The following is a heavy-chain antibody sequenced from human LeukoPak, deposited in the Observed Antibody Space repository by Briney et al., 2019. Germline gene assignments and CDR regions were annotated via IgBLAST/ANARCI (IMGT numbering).Heavy chain of an antibody. Sequence: SVKVSCKASGGSFSSYAISWVRQAPGQGLEWMGRIIPILGIANYAQKFQGRVTITADKSTSTAYMELSSLRSEDTAVYYCARTREGYCSSTSYYRSPTWFDPWGQGTLVSVSS. CDR1: GGSFSSYA. D-gene: IGHD2-2*01. CDR2: IIPILGIA. J-gene: IGHJ5*02. V-gene: IGHV1-69*04. CDR3: ARTREGYCSSTSYYRSPTWFDP.